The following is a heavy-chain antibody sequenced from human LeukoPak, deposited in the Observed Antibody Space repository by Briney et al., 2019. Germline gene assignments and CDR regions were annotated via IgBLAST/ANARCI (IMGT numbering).Heavy chain of an antibody. CDR1: GFTFSTYN. Sequence: HSGGSLGLSCVVSGFTFSTYNMNWVRQAPGKGLEWVSYISSSSDTIFYADSVRGRFTISRDNAKKSLFLQMNGLRAEDTSIYYCAREVAYTGYDFGLDSWGQGTLVTVSS. CDR3: AREVAYTGYDFGLDS. V-gene: IGHV3-48*01. CDR2: ISSSSDTI. D-gene: IGHD5-12*01. J-gene: IGHJ4*02.